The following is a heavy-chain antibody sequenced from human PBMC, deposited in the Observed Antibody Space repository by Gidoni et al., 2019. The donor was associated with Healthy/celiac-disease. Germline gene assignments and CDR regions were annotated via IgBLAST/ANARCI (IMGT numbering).Heavy chain of an antibody. Sequence: QVQLVESGGGVVQPGGSLRPSCAASGFTFSSYGMHWVRQAPGKGRAWVAFIRYDGSNKYYADSVKGRFTISRDNSKNTLYLQMNSLRAEDTAVYYCAKDLGYCSSTSCPFDYWGQGTLVTVSS. J-gene: IGHJ4*02. D-gene: IGHD2-2*01. CDR1: GFTFSSYG. CDR2: IRYDGSNK. CDR3: AKDLGYCSSTSCPFDY. V-gene: IGHV3-30*02.